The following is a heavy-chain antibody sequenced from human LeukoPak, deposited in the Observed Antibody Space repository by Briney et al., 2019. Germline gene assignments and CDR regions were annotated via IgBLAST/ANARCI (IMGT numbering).Heavy chain of an antibody. D-gene: IGHD2-2*01. CDR3: AQGTSWINPYFYMDV. V-gene: IGHV3-23*01. J-gene: IGHJ6*03. CDR2: ISTGGGTT. CDR1: GFTFSSYA. Sequence: GGSLRLSCAASGFTFSSYAMNWVRQAPGKGLEWVSSISTGGGTTYYADSVKGRFTISRDNSKTSLYLQVNNLRAADTAVYYCAQGTSWINPYFYMDVWGKGTTVTVSS.